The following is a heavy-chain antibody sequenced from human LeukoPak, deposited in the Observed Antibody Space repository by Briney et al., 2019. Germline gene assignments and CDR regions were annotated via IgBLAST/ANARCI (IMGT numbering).Heavy chain of an antibody. Sequence: PGGSLRLSCAASGFTFSRYAMSWVRQAPGKGLEWVSAISGSGGSTYYADSVKGRFTISRDNSKNTLYLQMNSLRAEDTAVYYCAKDLGRSGYYGLDYWGQGTLVTVST. CDR2: ISGSGGST. J-gene: IGHJ4*02. V-gene: IGHV3-23*01. D-gene: IGHD3-3*01. CDR1: GFTFSRYA. CDR3: AKDLGRSGYYGLDY.